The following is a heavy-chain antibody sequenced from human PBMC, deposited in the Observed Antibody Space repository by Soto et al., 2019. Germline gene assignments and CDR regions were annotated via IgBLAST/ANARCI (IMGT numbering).Heavy chain of an antibody. CDR3: ARHHSNFYDILTGYYNPYYFDY. Sequence: SETLSLTCTVSGGSISNYYWSWIRQPPGKGLEYIGYIYYSGSTNYNPSLKSRVTISVDTSKNQFSLKLSSVTAADTAVYYCARHHSNFYDILTGYYNPYYFDYWGQGTLVTVSS. CDR1: GGSISNYY. D-gene: IGHD3-9*01. V-gene: IGHV4-59*08. J-gene: IGHJ4*02. CDR2: IYYSGST.